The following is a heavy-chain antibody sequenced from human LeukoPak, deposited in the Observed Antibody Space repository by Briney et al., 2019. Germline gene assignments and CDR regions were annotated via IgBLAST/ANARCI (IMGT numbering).Heavy chain of an antibody. J-gene: IGHJ4*02. V-gene: IGHV3-48*01. CDR3: ARGVGRVGSNFDF. Sequence: GGPLRLSCVASGFSLGDFAMDWVRQAPGKGLEWVSYISASSSAIFYRDSVKGRFTISRDNAKNSLFLQMDNLRAEDTAVYYCARGVGRVGSNFDFWGQGTLVTVSS. CDR1: GFSLGDFA. D-gene: IGHD1-26*01. CDR2: ISASSSAI.